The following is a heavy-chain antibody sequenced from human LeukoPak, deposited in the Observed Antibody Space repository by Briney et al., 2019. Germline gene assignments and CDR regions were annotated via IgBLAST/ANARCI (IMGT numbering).Heavy chain of an antibody. CDR1: GYTFTGYY. V-gene: IGHV1-2*02. D-gene: IGHD1-26*01. CDR3: ARDFEEWELPAY. CDR2: INPNSGGT. Sequence: GASVKVSCKASGYTFTGYYMHWVRQAPGQGLEWMGWINPNSGGTNYAQKFQGRVTMTRDTSISTAYMELSRLRSDDTAMYYCARDFEEWELPAYWGQGTLVTVSS. J-gene: IGHJ4*02.